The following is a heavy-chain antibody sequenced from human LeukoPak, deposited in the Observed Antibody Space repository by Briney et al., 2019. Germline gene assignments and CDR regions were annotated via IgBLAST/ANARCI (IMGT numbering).Heavy chain of an antibody. Sequence: GGSLRLSCAASGFSLSDYYMTWIRQAAGKGLEWISYISGSSTYTNYADSVKGRFTISRDNAKNSLYLQMDSLRAEDTAVYFCAREFSFRGDSTLTTLRYFDYWGQGTLVTVSS. CDR3: AREFSFRGDSTLTTLRYFDY. V-gene: IGHV3-11*05. CDR1: GFSLSDYY. J-gene: IGHJ4*02. D-gene: IGHD4-17*01. CDR2: ISGSSTYT.